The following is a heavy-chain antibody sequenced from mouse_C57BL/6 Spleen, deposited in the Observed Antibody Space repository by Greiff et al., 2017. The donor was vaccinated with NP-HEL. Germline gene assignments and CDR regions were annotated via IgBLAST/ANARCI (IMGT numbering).Heavy chain of an antibody. D-gene: IGHD3-2*02. Sequence: VQLQQSGAELVRPGASVKLSCTASGFNIKDDYMHWVKQRPEQGLEWIGWIDPENGDTEYASKFQGKATITADTSSNTAYLQLSSLTSEDTAVYYCTTGQLRLQNYAMDYWGQGTSVTVSS. CDR1: GFNIKDDY. CDR2: IDPENGDT. J-gene: IGHJ4*01. V-gene: IGHV14-4*01. CDR3: TTGQLRLQNYAMDY.